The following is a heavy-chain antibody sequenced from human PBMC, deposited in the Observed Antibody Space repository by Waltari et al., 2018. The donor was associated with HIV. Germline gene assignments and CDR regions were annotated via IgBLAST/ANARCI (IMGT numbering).Heavy chain of an antibody. CDR2: ISYDGSNK. V-gene: IGHV3-30-3*01. CDR3: ARDPGGYSYGFDY. D-gene: IGHD5-18*01. CDR1: GFTFSSYA. J-gene: IGHJ4*02. Sequence: QVQLVESGGGVVQPGRSLRLSCAASGFTFSSYAMHWVRQAPGKGLEWVAVISYDGSNKYYADSVKGRFTISRDNSKNTLYLQMNSLRAEDTAVYYCARDPGGYSYGFDYWGQGTLVTVSS.